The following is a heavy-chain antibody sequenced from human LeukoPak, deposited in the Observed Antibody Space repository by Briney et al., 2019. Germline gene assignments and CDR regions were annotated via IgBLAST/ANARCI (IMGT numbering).Heavy chain of an antibody. Sequence: ASVKVSCKASGYTFTSYFMHWVRQAPGQGLEWMGIINPSGGSTSYAQKFQGRVTMTRDTSTSTVYMELSSLRSEDTAVYYCARDPARIWYFDLWGRGTLVTVSS. CDR1: GYTFTSYF. CDR2: INPSGGST. CDR3: ARDPARIWYFDL. J-gene: IGHJ2*01. D-gene: IGHD2/OR15-2a*01. V-gene: IGHV1-46*01.